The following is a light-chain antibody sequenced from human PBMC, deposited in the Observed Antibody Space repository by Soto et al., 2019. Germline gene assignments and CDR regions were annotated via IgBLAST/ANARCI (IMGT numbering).Light chain of an antibody. Sequence: EIVLTQSPATLSLSPGERATLSCRASQSVSSSFAWYQQKPGQAPRLLIYDASNRATGIPARFSGSGSGTDFTLTISSLEPEDFAFYYCKQRRNCPPPITFGPGTKVDIK. CDR1: QSVSSS. J-gene: IGKJ3*01. CDR3: KQRRNCPPPIT. CDR2: DAS. V-gene: IGKV3-11*01.